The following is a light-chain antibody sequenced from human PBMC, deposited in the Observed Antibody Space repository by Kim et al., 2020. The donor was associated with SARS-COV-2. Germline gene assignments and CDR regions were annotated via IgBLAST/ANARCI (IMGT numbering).Light chain of an antibody. CDR2: NDN. Sequence: GQTVIISCSGSSSNIGSNSVYWYQQLPGMAPKLLIYNDNQRPSGVPDRFSGSKSGTSASLAVSGLQSDDEADFHCAAWDDSLIAVVFGGGTKVTVL. V-gene: IGLV1-44*01. J-gene: IGLJ2*01. CDR1: SSNIGSNS. CDR3: AAWDDSLIAVV.